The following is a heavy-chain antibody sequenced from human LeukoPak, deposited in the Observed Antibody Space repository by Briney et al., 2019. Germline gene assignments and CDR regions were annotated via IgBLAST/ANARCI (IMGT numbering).Heavy chain of an antibody. CDR1: GFTFSSYA. Sequence: GGSLRLSCAASGFTFSSYAMSWVRQAPGKGLEWVSAISGSGGSTYYADSVKGRFTISRDNSKNTLYLQMNSLRAEDTAVYYCAKDSVDYDILTGYPVVWFDPWGQGTLVTVSS. J-gene: IGHJ5*02. V-gene: IGHV3-23*01. CDR3: AKDSVDYDILTGYPVVWFDP. D-gene: IGHD3-9*01. CDR2: ISGSGGST.